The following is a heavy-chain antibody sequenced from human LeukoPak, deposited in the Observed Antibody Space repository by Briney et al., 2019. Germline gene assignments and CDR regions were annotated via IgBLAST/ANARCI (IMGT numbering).Heavy chain of an antibody. CDR1: GYTFTSYA. V-gene: IGHV1-18*01. Sequence: ASVKVSCKASGYTFTSYAMHWVRQAPGQGLEWMGWISAYNGNTNYAQKLQGRVTITTDTSTNTAYMELRSLRSDDTAVYYCARDISSSWYDYWGQGTLVTVSS. CDR3: ARDISSSWYDY. D-gene: IGHD6-13*01. CDR2: ISAYNGNT. J-gene: IGHJ4*02.